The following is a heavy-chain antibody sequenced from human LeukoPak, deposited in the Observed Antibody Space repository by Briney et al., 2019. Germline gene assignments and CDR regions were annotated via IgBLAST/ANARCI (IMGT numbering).Heavy chain of an antibody. J-gene: IGHJ4*02. Sequence: ASVKVSCKVSGYTSTDYYMHWVQQAPGKGLEWMGLVDPEDGETIYAEKFQGRVTITADTSTDTAYMELSSLRSEDTAVYYCATMGYYYGSGSYYATTNLVDYWGQGTLVTVSS. CDR1: GYTSTDYY. CDR3: ATMGYYYGSGSYYATTNLVDY. V-gene: IGHV1-69-2*01. CDR2: VDPEDGET. D-gene: IGHD3-10*01.